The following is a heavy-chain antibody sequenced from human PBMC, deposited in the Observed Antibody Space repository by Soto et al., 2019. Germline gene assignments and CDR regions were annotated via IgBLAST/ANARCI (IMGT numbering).Heavy chain of an antibody. CDR3: ARTYYYDSTGYYRTFDY. J-gene: IGHJ4*02. D-gene: IGHD3-22*01. CDR2: AGPSGSST. V-gene: IGHV3-23*01. CDR1: GFTFGSYA. Sequence: GGSLRLSCAASGFTFGSYAMSWVRLAPGKGMEWVSVAGPSGSSTFYADSVRGRFTISRDNVENTLYLQMNSLRVADTALYFCARTYYYDSTGYYRTFDYWGQGTLVTVSS.